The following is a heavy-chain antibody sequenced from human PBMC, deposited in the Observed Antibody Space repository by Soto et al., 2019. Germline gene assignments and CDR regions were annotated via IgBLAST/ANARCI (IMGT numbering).Heavy chain of an antibody. J-gene: IGHJ6*02. CDR2: IYYSGST. Sequence: QVHLEESGPGLVKPSQTLSLTCTVLGDSIRSGDYYWNWIRQPPGRGLEWIGYIYYSGSTYYNPSLKSRLTMSVDTSKNQFSLRLSSVIAADTAVYYCASSVGYYYYGMDVWGQGTTVIVSS. CDR1: GDSIRSGDYY. CDR3: ASSVGYYYYGMDV. D-gene: IGHD1-26*01. V-gene: IGHV4-30-4*01.